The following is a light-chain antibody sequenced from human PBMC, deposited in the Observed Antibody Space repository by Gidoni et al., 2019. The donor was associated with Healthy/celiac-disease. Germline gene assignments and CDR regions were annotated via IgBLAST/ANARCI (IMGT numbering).Light chain of an antibody. CDR1: SPRSYY. CDR2: AKN. Sequence: SSELTHDPAVSVALGQTVRITCQGDSPRSYYASWYQQKPGQAPVLVIYAKNNRPSGIPDRFSGSSSGNTASLTITGAQAEDEADYYCNSRDSSGNHLVFGGGTKLTVL. J-gene: IGLJ2*01. V-gene: IGLV3-19*01. CDR3: NSRDSSGNHLV.